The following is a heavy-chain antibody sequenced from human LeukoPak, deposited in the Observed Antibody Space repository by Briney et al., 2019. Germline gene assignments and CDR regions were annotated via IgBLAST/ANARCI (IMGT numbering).Heavy chain of an antibody. V-gene: IGHV3-48*03. Sequence: GGSLKLSCAASGFTFSGSAMHWVRQAPGKGLEWVSYISSSGSTIYYADSVKGRFTISRDNAKNSLYLQMNSLRAEDTAVYYCASMVRGNFDYWGQGTLVTVSS. CDR2: ISSSGSTI. CDR3: ASMVRGNFDY. CDR1: GFTFSGSA. J-gene: IGHJ4*02. D-gene: IGHD3-10*01.